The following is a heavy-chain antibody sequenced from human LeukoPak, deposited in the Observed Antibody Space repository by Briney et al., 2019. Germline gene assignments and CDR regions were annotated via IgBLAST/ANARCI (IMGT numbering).Heavy chain of an antibody. D-gene: IGHD2-15*01. Sequence: GGSLRLSCTASRFTFSSYAMSWVRQAPGKGLEWVSAISGSGGSTYYADSVKGRFTISRDNSKNTLYLQMNSLRAEDTAVYYCAKDIVVVVAATGGAFDIWGQGTMVTVSS. J-gene: IGHJ3*02. CDR3: AKDIVVVVAATGGAFDI. CDR2: ISGSGGST. CDR1: RFTFSSYA. V-gene: IGHV3-23*01.